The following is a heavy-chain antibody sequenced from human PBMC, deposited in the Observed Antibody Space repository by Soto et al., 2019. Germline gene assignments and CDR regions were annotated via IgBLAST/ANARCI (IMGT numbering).Heavy chain of an antibody. CDR3: ARRSSGWYFDY. Sequence: EVQLLESGGGLVQPGGSLRLSCAAPGFTFSNYAMNWVRQAPGKGLEWVSVISGSGCSTYYADSVRGRFTISRDNSKNTLYLQMNSLRGEDTAVYYCARRSSGWYFDYWGQGTLVTVSS. D-gene: IGHD6-19*01. V-gene: IGHV3-23*01. CDR2: ISGSGCST. J-gene: IGHJ4*02. CDR1: GFTFSNYA.